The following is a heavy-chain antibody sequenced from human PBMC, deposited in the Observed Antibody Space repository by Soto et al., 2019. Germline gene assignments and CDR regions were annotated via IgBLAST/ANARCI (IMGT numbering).Heavy chain of an antibody. CDR1: GGTFSGYA. D-gene: IGHD1-20*01. Sequence: QAQLMQSGAEVKKPGSSVKVSCKASGGTFSGYAINWVRQARGQGLEWMGGIIPLLGITDYGQKFQGRITIAADESTGTAYMDLRGLRSEDTAVYYCARDPRSITGTTSSEDFQHWGQGTLVSVSS. V-gene: IGHV1-69*01. CDR3: ARDPRSITGTTSSEDFQH. J-gene: IGHJ1*01. CDR2: IIPLLGIT.